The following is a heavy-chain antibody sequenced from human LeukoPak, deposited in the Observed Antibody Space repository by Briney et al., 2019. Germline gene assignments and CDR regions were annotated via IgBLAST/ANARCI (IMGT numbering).Heavy chain of an antibody. CDR2: IYYSGST. CDR1: GGSINSNY. Sequence: SETLSLTCTVSGGSINSNYWSWIRQPPGKGLEWIGYIYYSGSTKYNPSLKSRVTISVDRSKNQFSLKLSSVTAADTAVYYCATLIGYSNWFEPWGQGTLVTVSS. CDR3: ATLIGYSNWFEP. D-gene: IGHD1-26*01. V-gene: IGHV4-59*01. J-gene: IGHJ5*02.